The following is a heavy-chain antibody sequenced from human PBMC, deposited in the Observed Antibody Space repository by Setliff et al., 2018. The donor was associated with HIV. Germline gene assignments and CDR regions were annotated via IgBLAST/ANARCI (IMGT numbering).Heavy chain of an antibody. Sequence: SETLSLTCTVSGGSISSGSYYWSWIRQPAGKGLEWIGHIYTSGSTNYNPSLKSQVTISVDTSKNQFSLGLTSVTAADTAVYYCASGILKKYALDIWGQGTMVTVS. CDR1: GGSISSGSYY. CDR3: ASGILKKYALDI. CDR2: IYTSGST. V-gene: IGHV4-61*09. J-gene: IGHJ3*02.